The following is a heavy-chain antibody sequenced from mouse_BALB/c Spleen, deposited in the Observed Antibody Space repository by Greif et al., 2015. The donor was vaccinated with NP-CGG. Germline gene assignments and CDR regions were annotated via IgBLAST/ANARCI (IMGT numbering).Heavy chain of an antibody. CDR1: GYTFISYY. Sequence: QVQLQQSGAELVKPGASVKLSCKASGYTFISYYMYWVKQRPGQGLEWIGEINPSNGGANLNEKFKSKATLTVDKSSSTAYMQLSSVTSEDSAVYCCARGQRRDFDFWGQGATLTVSS. V-gene: IGHV1S81*02. J-gene: IGHJ2*01. CDR3: ARGQRRDFDF. CDR2: INPSNGGA. D-gene: IGHD3-3*01.